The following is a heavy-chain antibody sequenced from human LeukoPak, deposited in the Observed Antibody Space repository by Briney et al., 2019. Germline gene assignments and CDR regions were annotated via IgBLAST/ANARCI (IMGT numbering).Heavy chain of an antibody. D-gene: IGHD2-15*01. CDR3: ASEYCSGGNCYFDY. V-gene: IGHV5-51*01. J-gene: IGHJ4*02. CDR1: EYSFATYW. Sequence: GESLKISCKGSEYSFATYWIGWVRQMPGQGLEWMGIIFPGDSDTRYSPSFQGQVTVSADKSISTAYLQWSSLKASDTAIYYCASEYCSGGNCYFDYWGQGTLVTVSS. CDR2: IFPGDSDT.